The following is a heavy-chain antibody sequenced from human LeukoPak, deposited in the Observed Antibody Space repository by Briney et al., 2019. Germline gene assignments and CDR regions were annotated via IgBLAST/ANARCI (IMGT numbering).Heavy chain of an antibody. V-gene: IGHV1-69*04. Sequence: GASVKVSCKASGGTFCSYAISWVRQAPGQGLEWMGRIIPILGIANYAQKFRGRVTITADKSTSTAYMELSSLRSEDTAVYYCARDREEGAWYNWFDPWGQGTLVTVSS. J-gene: IGHJ5*02. CDR2: IIPILGIA. CDR1: GGTFCSYA. D-gene: IGHD1-26*01. CDR3: ARDREEGAWYNWFDP.